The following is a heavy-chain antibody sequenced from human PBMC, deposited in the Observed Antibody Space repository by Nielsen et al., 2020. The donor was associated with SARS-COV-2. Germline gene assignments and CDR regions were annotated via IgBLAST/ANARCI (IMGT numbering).Heavy chain of an antibody. CDR3: ARGVGGQFDY. D-gene: IGHD2-15*01. CDR2: IYYSGST. Sequence: SCTALGASISSYYWSWIRQPPGKGLEWIGYIYYSGSTYYNPSLKSRVTISVDTSKNQFSLKLSSVTAADTAVYYCARGVGGQFDYWGQGTLVTVSS. J-gene: IGHJ4*02. V-gene: IGHV4-59*08. CDR1: GASISSYY.